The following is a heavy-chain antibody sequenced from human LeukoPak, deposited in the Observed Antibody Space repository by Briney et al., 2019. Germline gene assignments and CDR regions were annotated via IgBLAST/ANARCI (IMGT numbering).Heavy chain of an antibody. CDR2: IYYSGST. CDR3: ARISCTGNRCKPYAYYDIDV. D-gene: IGHD2-8*02. J-gene: IGHJ6*02. Sequence: SETLSLTCTVSGGSISSYCWSWIRQAPGKGLEWIGNIYYSGSTNYNPSLKSRVTVSVDTSKNQFSLKLSSVTAADTAVYYCARISCTGNRCKPYAYYDIDVWGQGATVTVSS. CDR1: GGSISSYC. V-gene: IGHV4-59*08.